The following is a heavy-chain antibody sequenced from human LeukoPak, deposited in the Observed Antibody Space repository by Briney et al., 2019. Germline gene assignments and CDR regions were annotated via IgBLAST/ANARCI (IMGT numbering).Heavy chain of an antibody. CDR1: GGSISNGDYY. CDR2: IYYSGST. V-gene: IGHV4-30-4*01. Sequence: SETLSLTCTVSGGSISNGDYYWSWIRQPPGKGLEWIGYIYYSGSTYYNPSLKSRVTISVDTSKNQFSLKLSSVTAADTAVYYCARELRYFDWIAYYYYGMDVWGKGTTVTVSS. D-gene: IGHD3-9*01. CDR3: ARELRYFDWIAYYYYGMDV. J-gene: IGHJ6*04.